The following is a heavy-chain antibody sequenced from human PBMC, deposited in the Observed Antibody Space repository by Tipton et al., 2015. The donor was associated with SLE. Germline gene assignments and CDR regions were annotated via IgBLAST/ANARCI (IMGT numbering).Heavy chain of an antibody. CDR2: IYYSGST. D-gene: IGHD3-3*01. CDR1: GGSISSHY. CDR3: ARDRGYYDFWSGYYLQGMDV. J-gene: IGHJ6*02. Sequence: TLSLTCTVSGGSISSHYWSWIRQPPGKGLEWIGYIYYSGSTNYNPSLKSRVTISVDTSKNQFSLKLSSVTAADTAVYYCARDRGYYDFWSGYYLQGMDVWGQGTTVTVSS. V-gene: IGHV4-59*11.